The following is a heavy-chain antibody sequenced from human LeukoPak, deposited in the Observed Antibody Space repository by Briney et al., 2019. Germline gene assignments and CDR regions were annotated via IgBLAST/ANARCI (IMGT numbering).Heavy chain of an antibody. CDR1: GFTFDDYA. Sequence: GGSLRLSCAASGFTFDDYAMHWVRQAPGKGLEWVSVMSWNSGSIGYADSVKGRFTISRDNAKNSLYLQMNSLRAEDTALYYCAKDGYCSSTSCSSWFDPWGQGTLVTVPS. CDR2: MSWNSGSI. J-gene: IGHJ5*02. V-gene: IGHV3-9*01. D-gene: IGHD2-2*01. CDR3: AKDGYCSSTSCSSWFDP.